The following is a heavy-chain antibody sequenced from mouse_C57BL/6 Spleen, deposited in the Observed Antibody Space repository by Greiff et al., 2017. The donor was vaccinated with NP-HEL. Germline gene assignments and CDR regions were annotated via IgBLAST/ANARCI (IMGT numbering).Heavy chain of an antibody. CDR2: ISSGGDYS. J-gene: IGHJ4*01. D-gene: IGHD1-1*01. Sequence: EVHLVESGEGLVKPGGSLKLSCAASGFTFSSYAMSWVRQTPEKRLEWVAYISSGGDYSDYADTVKGRFTISRDNARNTLYLQMSSLKSEDTAMYYCTRVTTVVATDYWGQGTSVTVSS. CDR3: TRVTTVVATDY. CDR1: GFTFSSYA. V-gene: IGHV5-9-1*02.